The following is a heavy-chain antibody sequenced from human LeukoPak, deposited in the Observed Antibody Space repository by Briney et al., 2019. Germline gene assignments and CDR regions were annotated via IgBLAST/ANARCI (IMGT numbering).Heavy chain of an antibody. CDR3: AKYGYDPFYYYGMDV. D-gene: IGHD5-12*01. V-gene: IGHV3-23*01. J-gene: IGHJ6*02. Sequence: GSLRLSCAASGFTFSGYAMSWVRQAPGKGLEWVSAISGSGGSTYYADSVKGRFTISRDNSKNTLYLQMNSLRAEDTAVYYCAKYGYDPFYYYGMDVWGQGTTVTVSS. CDR1: GFTFSGYA. CDR2: ISGSGGST.